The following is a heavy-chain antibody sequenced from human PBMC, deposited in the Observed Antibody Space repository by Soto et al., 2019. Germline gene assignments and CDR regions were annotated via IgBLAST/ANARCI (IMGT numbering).Heavy chain of an antibody. CDR1: GGSISSGGYY. J-gene: IGHJ6*02. CDR2: IYYSGST. D-gene: IGHD2-2*01. Sequence: QVQLQESGPGLVKPSQTLSLTCTVSGGSISSGGYYWSWIRQHPGKGLEWIGYIYYSGSTYYNPSPQDRATISVDTSKNHFSLKLSSVTAPDTALHYWASSSTSPGMAVWGQGTTVTVSS. CDR3: ASSSTSPGMAV. V-gene: IGHV4-31*03.